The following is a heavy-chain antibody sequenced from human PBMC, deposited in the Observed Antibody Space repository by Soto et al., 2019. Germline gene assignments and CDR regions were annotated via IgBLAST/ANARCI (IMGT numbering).Heavy chain of an antibody. D-gene: IGHD6-13*01. J-gene: IGHJ4*02. CDR2: ISAYNGNK. CDR1: GYTFTSYG. Sequence: ASVKVSCKASGYTFTSYGISWVRQAPGQGLEWMGWISAYNGNKNYAQKLQGRVTMTTDTSTSTAYMELRRLRSVDTAVNSCARDPRVTAGYSSSWTIDYWGQGTLVTVSS. CDR3: ARDPRVTAGYSSSWTIDY. V-gene: IGHV1-18*01.